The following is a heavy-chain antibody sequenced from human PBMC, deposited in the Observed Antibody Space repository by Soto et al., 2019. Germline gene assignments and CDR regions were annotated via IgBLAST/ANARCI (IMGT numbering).Heavy chain of an antibody. CDR1: GFTFSSYA. V-gene: IGHV3-23*01. D-gene: IGHD6-19*01. Sequence: EVQLLESGGGLVQPGGSLRLSCAASGFTFSSYAMSWVRQAPGKGLEWVSAISGSGGTTYYADSVKGRFTFSRDNSKNTLYLQINSLSGEDTAVDYCARTAHGWFSAFDIWVQGTMVTVSS. J-gene: IGHJ3*02. CDR3: ARTAHGWFSAFDI. CDR2: ISGSGGTT.